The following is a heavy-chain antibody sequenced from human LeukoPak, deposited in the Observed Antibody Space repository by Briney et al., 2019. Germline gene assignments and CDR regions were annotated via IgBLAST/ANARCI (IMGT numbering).Heavy chain of an antibody. CDR3: ARSFTRSYRPGYFDY. D-gene: IGHD3-16*02. CDR1: SGSISSYY. CDR2: IYTSGST. Sequence: SQTLSLTCTVSSGSISSYYWSWIRQPAGKGLEWIGRIYTSGSTNYNPSLKSRVTMSVDTSKNQFSLKLSSVTAADTAVYYCARSFTRSYRPGYFDYWGQGTLVTVSS. J-gene: IGHJ4*02. V-gene: IGHV4-4*07.